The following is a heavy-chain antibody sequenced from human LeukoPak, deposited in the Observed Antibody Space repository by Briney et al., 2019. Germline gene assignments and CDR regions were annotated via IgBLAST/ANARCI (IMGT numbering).Heavy chain of an antibody. D-gene: IGHD2-2*01. V-gene: IGHV3-21*01. J-gene: IGHJ4*02. Sequence: GGSLRLTCAASGFTFSSYSMNWVRQAPGKGLEWVSSIGSSSSYIYYADSVKGRFTISRDNAKNSLYLQMNSLRAEDTAVYYCARGEVVVVPAALDYWGQGTLVTVSS. CDR2: IGSSSSYI. CDR3: ARGEVVVVPAALDY. CDR1: GFTFSSYS.